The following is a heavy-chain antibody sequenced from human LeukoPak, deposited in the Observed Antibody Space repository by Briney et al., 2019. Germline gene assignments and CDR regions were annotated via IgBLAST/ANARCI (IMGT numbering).Heavy chain of an antibody. Sequence: SVKVSCKASGGTFSSYTISWVRQAPGQGLEWMGRIIPILGIANYAQKFQGRGTITADKSTSTAYMELSSLRSEDTAVYYCARDVGTAMAFDYWGQGTLVTVSS. D-gene: IGHD5-18*01. J-gene: IGHJ4*02. CDR3: ARDVGTAMAFDY. V-gene: IGHV1-69*04. CDR1: GGTFSSYT. CDR2: IIPILGIA.